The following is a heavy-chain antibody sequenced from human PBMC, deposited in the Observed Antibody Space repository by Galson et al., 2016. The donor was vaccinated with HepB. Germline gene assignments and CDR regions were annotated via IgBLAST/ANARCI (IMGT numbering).Heavy chain of an antibody. CDR3: AKDLNSAWFVPRDS. CDR2: IRGSGSRT. J-gene: IGHJ4*02. Sequence: SLRLSCAASGLSFSTHGMSWVRQAPGKGLEWVAGIRGSGSRTYYADSGRGRFTISRDNSKSTLYLQMNSLRAEDTAVYYCAKDLNSAWFVPRDSWGQGTLVSVSS. V-gene: IGHV3-23*01. D-gene: IGHD3-10*01. CDR1: GLSFSTHG.